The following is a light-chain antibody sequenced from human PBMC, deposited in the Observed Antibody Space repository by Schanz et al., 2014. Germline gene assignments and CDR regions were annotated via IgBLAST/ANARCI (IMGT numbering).Light chain of an antibody. J-gene: IGKJ2*01. V-gene: IGKV3-20*01. Sequence: EIVLTQSPGTLSLSPGERATLSCRASQSVSSSYLAWYQQKPGQAPRLLIYDASNRATGIPARFSGSGSGTDFTLTISSLEPEDFAVYYCQQYGSSPQTFGQGTKLEIK. CDR2: DAS. CDR1: QSVSSSY. CDR3: QQYGSSPQT.